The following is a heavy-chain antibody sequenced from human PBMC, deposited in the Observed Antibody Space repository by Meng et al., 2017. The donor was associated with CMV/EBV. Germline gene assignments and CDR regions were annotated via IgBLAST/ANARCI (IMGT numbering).Heavy chain of an antibody. V-gene: IGHV4-30-4*08. CDR3: ARVGRTSCYDY. J-gene: IGHJ4*02. CDR2: IYYSGST. CDR1: GASISSGDSY. Sequence: QVHLQTPGQAVLKPSQTLPLTCTVSGASISSGDSYWSWIRQPPGKGLEWIGYIYYSGSTYYNPSLKSRVTISVDTSKNQFSLKLSSVTAADTAVYYCARVGRTSCYDYWGQGTLVTVSS. D-gene: IGHD2-2*01.